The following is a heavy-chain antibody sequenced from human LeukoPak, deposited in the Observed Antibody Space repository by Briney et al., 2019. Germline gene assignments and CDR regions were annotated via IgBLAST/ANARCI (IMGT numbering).Heavy chain of an antibody. Sequence: PSETLSLTCAVYGGSFSGYYWSWIRQPPGKGLEWIGYIYYSGSTYYNPSLKSRVTISVDTSKNQFSLKLSSVTAADTAVYYCARGAGKADYWGQGTLVTVSS. V-gene: IGHV4-30-4*01. D-gene: IGHD4-23*01. CDR3: ARGAGKADY. CDR1: GGSFSGYY. J-gene: IGHJ4*02. CDR2: IYYSGST.